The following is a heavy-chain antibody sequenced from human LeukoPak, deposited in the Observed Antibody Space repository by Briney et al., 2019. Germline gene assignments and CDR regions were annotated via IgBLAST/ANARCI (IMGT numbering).Heavy chain of an antibody. V-gene: IGHV4-34*01. Sequence: SSETLSLTCAVYGGSLSGYYWSWIRQPPGKGLEWIGEINHSGSTNYNPSLKSRVTISVDTSKNQFSLKLSSVTAADTAVYYCARGKRIVYYYDSSGYPSWGQGTLVTVSS. CDR2: INHSGST. CDR1: GGSLSGYY. J-gene: IGHJ5*02. CDR3: ARGKRIVYYYDSSGYPS. D-gene: IGHD3-22*01.